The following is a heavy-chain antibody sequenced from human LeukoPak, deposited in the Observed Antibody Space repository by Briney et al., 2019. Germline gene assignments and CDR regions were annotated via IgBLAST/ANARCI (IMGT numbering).Heavy chain of an antibody. V-gene: IGHV3-23*01. D-gene: IGHD3-10*01. CDR3: AKNYESGRGVPYGMDV. J-gene: IGHJ6*02. CDR2: IGSGSGGTT. Sequence: RGSLRLSCAASGFTFSSYAMRWVRQAPGKGLEWVSAIGSGSGGTTIYADSVKGRFTISRDNSKNTLYVQMSSLRDEDTAVDYCAKNYESGRGVPYGMDVWGQGTTVTVSS. CDR1: GFTFSSYA.